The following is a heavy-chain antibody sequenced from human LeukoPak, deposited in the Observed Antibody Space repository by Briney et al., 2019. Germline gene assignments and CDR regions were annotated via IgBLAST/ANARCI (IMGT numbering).Heavy chain of an antibody. V-gene: IGHV4-59*01. CDR1: GGSISSYY. J-gene: IGHJ2*01. Sequence: SETLSLTYTVSGGSISSYYWSWIRQPPGKGLEWIGYIYYSGSTNYNPSLKSRVTISVDTSKNQFSLKLNSVTAADTAVYYCAREVSYPYWYFDLWGRGTLVTVSS. CDR2: IYYSGST. D-gene: IGHD3-16*01. CDR3: AREVSYPYWYFDL.